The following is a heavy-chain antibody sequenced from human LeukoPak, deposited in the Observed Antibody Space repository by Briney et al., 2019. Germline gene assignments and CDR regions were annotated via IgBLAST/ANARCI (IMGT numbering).Heavy chain of an antibody. Sequence: GKSLRLSCAASGFTFNNYGMHWVRQAPGKGLEWVAVISYDGRNKHYPDSVKGRFTISRDISTDTLWLQMDSLRTEDTAVYYCAKGPLRGAAAAIDYWGQGTLVTVSS. CDR3: AKGPLRGAAAAIDY. D-gene: IGHD2-2*01. V-gene: IGHV3-30*18. J-gene: IGHJ4*02. CDR1: GFTFNNYG. CDR2: ISYDGRNK.